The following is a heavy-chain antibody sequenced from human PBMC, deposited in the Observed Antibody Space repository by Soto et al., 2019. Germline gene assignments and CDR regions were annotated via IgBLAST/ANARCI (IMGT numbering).Heavy chain of an antibody. J-gene: IGHJ5*02. CDR3: ARDYYDSSGYYLGYNWFDP. V-gene: IGHV1-69*13. Sequence: ASVKVSCKASGGTFSSYAISWVRQAPGQGLEWMGGIIPIFGTANYAQKFQGRVTITADESTSTAYMELSSLRSEDTAVYYCARDYYDSSGYYLGYNWFDPWGQGTLVTVSS. D-gene: IGHD3-22*01. CDR1: GGTFSSYA. CDR2: IIPIFGTA.